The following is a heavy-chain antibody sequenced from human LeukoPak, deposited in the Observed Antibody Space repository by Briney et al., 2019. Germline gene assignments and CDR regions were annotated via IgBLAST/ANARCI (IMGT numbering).Heavy chain of an antibody. J-gene: IGHJ4*02. CDR1: GYTFTSYG. Sequence: ASVKVSCKASGYTFTSYGISRVRRAPGQGREWMGWISAYNGNTNYAQKLQGRVTMTTDTSTGTAYMELRSLRSDDTAVYYCALSGSYAPFDYWGQGTLVTVSS. CDR3: ALSGSYAPFDY. CDR2: ISAYNGNT. V-gene: IGHV1-18*01. D-gene: IGHD1-26*01.